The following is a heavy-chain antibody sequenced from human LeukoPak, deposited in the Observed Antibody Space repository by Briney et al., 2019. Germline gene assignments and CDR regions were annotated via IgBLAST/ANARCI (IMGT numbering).Heavy chain of an antibody. CDR2: TYYRSEWYN. D-gene: IGHD3-10*01. Sequence: SQTLSLTCDISGDSVSSNSAAWNWIRQSPSRGLEWLGRTYYRSEWYNDYSVSVKSRITINPDTSKNQFSLQLNSVTPEDTAVYYCARGGYYGSASFYSTHTSVFDYWGQGTLVTVSS. V-gene: IGHV6-1*01. CDR1: GDSVSSNSAA. J-gene: IGHJ4*02. CDR3: ARGGYYGSASFYSTHTSVFDY.